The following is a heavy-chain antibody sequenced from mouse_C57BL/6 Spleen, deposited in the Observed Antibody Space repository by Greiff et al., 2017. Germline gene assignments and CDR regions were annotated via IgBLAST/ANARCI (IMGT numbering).Heavy chain of an antibody. CDR1: GYTFTDYY. D-gene: IGHD2-1*01. V-gene: IGHV1-19*01. J-gene: IGHJ3*01. CDR3: ATYGNYDPWFAY. CDR2: INPYNGGT. Sequence: VQLQQSGPVLVKPGASVTMSCMASGYTFTDYYMNWVKQSHGQSLEWIGVINPYNGGTSYNQKFKGKATLTVDKSSSTAYMELNSLTSEDSAVYYCATYGNYDPWFAYWGQGTLVTVSA.